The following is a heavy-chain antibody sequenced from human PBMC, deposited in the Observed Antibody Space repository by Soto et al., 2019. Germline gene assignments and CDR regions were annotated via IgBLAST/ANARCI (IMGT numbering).Heavy chain of an antibody. Sequence: EVQLVESGGGLVKPGGSLRLSCAASGFTFSSYSMNWVRQAPGKGLEWVSSISSSSSYIYYADSVKGRFTISRDNAQNSLYLQMNSLRAEDTAVYYCARGTVGYCSSTSCSNYYYYGMDVWGQGTTVTVSS. D-gene: IGHD2-2*01. J-gene: IGHJ6*02. CDR2: ISSSSSYI. CDR3: ARGTVGYCSSTSCSNYYYYGMDV. CDR1: GFTFSSYS. V-gene: IGHV3-21*01.